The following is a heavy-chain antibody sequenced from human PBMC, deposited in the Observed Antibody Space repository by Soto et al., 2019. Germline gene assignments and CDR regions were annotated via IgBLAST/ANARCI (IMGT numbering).Heavy chain of an antibody. J-gene: IGHJ6*03. CDR2: ISGSGDKT. CDR3: AKLECSGGSCYSGRLVDYHQYYMDV. V-gene: IGHV3-23*01. CDR1: GFTFETHA. D-gene: IGHD2-15*01. Sequence: EVQVLESGGGLVQPGGSLRLSCAASGFTFETHAMSWVRQAPGKGLEWVSGISGSGDKTYYADSVKGRFTISRDNAKNVLYLERNSLRAEDTAVYHCAKLECSGGSCYSGRLVDYHQYYMDVWGKATTVTVSS.